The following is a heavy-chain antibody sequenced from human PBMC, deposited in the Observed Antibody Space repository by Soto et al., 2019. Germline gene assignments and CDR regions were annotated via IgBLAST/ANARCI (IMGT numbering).Heavy chain of an antibody. D-gene: IGHD2-15*01. V-gene: IGHV4-4*02. Sequence: PSETLSLTCAVSSGSISSSNWWSWVRQPPGKGLEWIGEIYHSGSTNYNPSLKSRVTISVDKSKSQFSLKLTSVTAADTAVYYCARADCSGGTCYSSANWFDPWGQGTLVTVSS. CDR2: IYHSGST. CDR1: SGSISSSNW. J-gene: IGHJ5*02. CDR3: ARADCSGGTCYSSANWFDP.